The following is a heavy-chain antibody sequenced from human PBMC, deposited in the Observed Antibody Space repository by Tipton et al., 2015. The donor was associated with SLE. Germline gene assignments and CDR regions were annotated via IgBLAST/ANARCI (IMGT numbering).Heavy chain of an antibody. Sequence: TLSLTCTVSGGSISSSSYYWGWIRQPPGKGLEWIGSIYYSGSTYYNPSLKSRVTISVDTSKNQFSLKLSSVTAADTAVYYCARDSNGSGSLGWFDPWGQGTLVTVS. CDR1: GGSISSSSYY. CDR3: ARDSNGSGSLGWFDP. V-gene: IGHV4-39*07. J-gene: IGHJ5*02. CDR2: IYYSGST. D-gene: IGHD3-10*01.